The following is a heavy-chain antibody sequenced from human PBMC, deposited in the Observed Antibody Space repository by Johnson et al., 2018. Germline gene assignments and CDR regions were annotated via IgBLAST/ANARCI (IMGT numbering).Heavy chain of an antibody. CDR3: LRGTMNAFDM. Sequence: VQLVESGGGLVKPGGSLRLSCAASGFTFSSYSMNWVRQAPGKGLEWVSSISTDSNYIYVADSLKGRFTVFRDNAKSSGFLQMNSVRAEETAVYYCLRGTMNAFDMWGQGTMVTVSS. J-gene: IGHJ3*02. V-gene: IGHV3-21*01. D-gene: IGHD3-3*01. CDR1: GFTFSSYS. CDR2: ISTDSNYI.